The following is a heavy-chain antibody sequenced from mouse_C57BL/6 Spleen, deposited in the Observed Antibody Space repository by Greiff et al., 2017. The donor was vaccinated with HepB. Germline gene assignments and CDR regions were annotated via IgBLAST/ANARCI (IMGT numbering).Heavy chain of an antibody. Sequence: QVQLQQPGAELVKPGASVKLSCKASGYTFTSYWMHWVKQRPGRGLEWIGRIDPNSGGTKYNEKLKSKATLTVDKPSSTAYMQLSSLTSEVSAVYYCARNDLDYYGSSWFAYWGQGTLVAVSA. CDR3: ARNDLDYYGSSWFAY. CDR1: GYTFTSYW. J-gene: IGHJ3*01. V-gene: IGHV1-72*01. CDR2: IDPNSGGT. D-gene: IGHD1-1*01.